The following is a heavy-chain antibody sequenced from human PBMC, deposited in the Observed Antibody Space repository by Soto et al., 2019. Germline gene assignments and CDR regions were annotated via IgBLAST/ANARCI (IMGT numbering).Heavy chain of an antibody. J-gene: IGHJ4*01. CDR2: INPYNGNT. CDR1: GYTFTNYG. V-gene: IGHV1-18*04. D-gene: IGHD3-22*01. Sequence: ASVKVSCKASGYTFTNYGVIWLRQAPGQGLEWMGWINPYNGNTNYAQKVQGRVTMTTDTSTSTAYMELRSLRSDDTAVYYCARFPTDSSGYYKYYFDYWGQGTLVTVSS. CDR3: ARFPTDSSGYYKYYFDY.